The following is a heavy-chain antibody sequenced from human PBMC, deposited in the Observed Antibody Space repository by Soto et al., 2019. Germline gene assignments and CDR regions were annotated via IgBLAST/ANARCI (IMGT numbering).Heavy chain of an antibody. CDR1: GFTFSNHN. V-gene: IGHV3-21*02. Sequence: EVQLVESGGGLVKPGESLTLSCAASGFTFSNHNMNWVRQAPGKGLEWVSSISYSSRHIYYADSVKGRFTISRDNAKQLLYLQMNSLRAEDTAVYYCARYSQGPLVLVPAEIGDSWGQGTLVTVSS. CDR2: ISYSSRHI. CDR3: ARYSQGPLVLVPAEIGDS. D-gene: IGHD2-2*01. J-gene: IGHJ4*02.